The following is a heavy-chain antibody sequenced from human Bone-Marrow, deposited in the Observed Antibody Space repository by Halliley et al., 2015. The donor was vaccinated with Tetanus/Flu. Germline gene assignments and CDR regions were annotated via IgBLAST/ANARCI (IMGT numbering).Heavy chain of an antibody. CDR3: ARLPFTSYIHDRDY. J-gene: IGHJ4*02. Sequence: GIINPSDGSTRSSQKFQGRVAMTTDTSTNTVYMQLTSLSSEDTAVYFCARLPFTSYIHDRDYWGQGTRVTVSS. D-gene: IGHD3-22*01. V-gene: IGHV1-46*01. CDR2: INPSDGST.